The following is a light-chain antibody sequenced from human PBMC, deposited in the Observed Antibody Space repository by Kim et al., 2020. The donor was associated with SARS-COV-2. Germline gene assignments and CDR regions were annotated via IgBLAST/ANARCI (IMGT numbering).Light chain of an antibody. J-gene: IGLJ2*01. CDR3: QSYDSSLSGVV. Sequence: RVTISCTGSSSNIGAGYDVNWYQQLPGTAPKLLIYGNSNRPSGVPDRFSGSKSGTSASLAITGLQAEDEADYYCQSYDSSLSGVVFGGGTQLTVL. CDR2: GNS. V-gene: IGLV1-40*01. CDR1: SSNIGAGYD.